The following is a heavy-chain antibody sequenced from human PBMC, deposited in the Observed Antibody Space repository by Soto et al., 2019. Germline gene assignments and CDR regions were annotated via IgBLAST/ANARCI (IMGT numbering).Heavy chain of an antibody. Sequence: EVQVVESGGGLVQPGGSLRLSCAASGFPFSSSWMHWVRQAPGKGLVWVSLINRDGTNTNYADSVKGRFTISRDNAKNTLYLQMDSLRPEDTAIYYSVAAEHSWGQGTLVTVSS. J-gene: IGHJ5*02. V-gene: IGHV3-74*01. CDR3: VAAEHS. CDR2: INRDGTNT. D-gene: IGHD2-15*01. CDR1: GFPFSSSW.